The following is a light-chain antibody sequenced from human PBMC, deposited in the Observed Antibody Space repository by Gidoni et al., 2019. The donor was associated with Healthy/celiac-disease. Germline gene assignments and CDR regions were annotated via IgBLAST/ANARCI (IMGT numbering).Light chain of an antibody. Sequence: EILLTQSPGTLSLSPGERATLSCRASQSVSSSYLAWYQQKPGQAPMLLIYGASSRATGIPERFSGSGSGTDFTLTISRLEPEDFAVYYCQQYGSSPWTFGQGTKVEIK. CDR3: QQYGSSPWT. V-gene: IGKV3-20*01. CDR1: QSVSSSY. J-gene: IGKJ1*01. CDR2: GAS.